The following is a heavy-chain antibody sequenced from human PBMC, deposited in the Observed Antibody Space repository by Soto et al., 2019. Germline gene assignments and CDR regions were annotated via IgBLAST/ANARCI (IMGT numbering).Heavy chain of an antibody. Sequence: EVLLLESGGGLVQPGGSLRLSCAASGFTFSNHVMTWVRRAPGKGLEWVSTVAVSGTATYYADSVKGRFTVSRDDSKSTLFLQMNSLRGEDTAIYYCAREGFSSGRAGGFDLWGQGTMVTVSS. D-gene: IGHD6-19*01. CDR2: VAVSGTAT. J-gene: IGHJ3*01. CDR3: AREGFSSGRAGGFDL. V-gene: IGHV3-23*01. CDR1: GFTFSNHV.